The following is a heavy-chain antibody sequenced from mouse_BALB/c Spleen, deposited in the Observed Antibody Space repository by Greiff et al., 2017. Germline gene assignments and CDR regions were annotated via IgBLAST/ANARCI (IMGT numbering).Heavy chain of an antibody. CDR3: ARDEGGNYAWFAY. CDR2: IWGDGST. Sequence: QVQLKESGPGLVAPSQSLSITCTVSGFSLTGYGVNWVRQPPGKGLEWLGMIWGDGSTDYNSALKSRLSISKDNSKSQVFLKMNSLQTDDTARYYCARDEGGNYAWFAYWGQGTLVTVSA. D-gene: IGHD2-1*01. CDR1: GFSLTGYG. J-gene: IGHJ3*01. V-gene: IGHV2-6-7*01.